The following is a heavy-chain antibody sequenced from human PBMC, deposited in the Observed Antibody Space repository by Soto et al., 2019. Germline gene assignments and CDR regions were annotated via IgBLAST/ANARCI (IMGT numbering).Heavy chain of an antibody. CDR1: GYTFNSYG. J-gene: IGHJ5*02. CDR2: ISAYDGDT. D-gene: IGHD1-26*01. CDR3: ARSSGTSYIWFDP. V-gene: IGHV1-18*01. Sequence: QVQLVQSGAEVKKPGASVKVSCKASGYTFNSYGISWLRQAPGQGLEWMGWISAYDGDTKYAQKFXXRIXMTTDTSTSTANMEVRSLRSDDTAVYYCARSSGTSYIWFDPWGQGTLVTVSS.